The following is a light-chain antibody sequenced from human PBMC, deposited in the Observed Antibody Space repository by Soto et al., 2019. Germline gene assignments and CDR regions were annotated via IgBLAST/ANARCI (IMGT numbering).Light chain of an antibody. CDR3: AAWDDSLNGVV. J-gene: IGLJ2*01. V-gene: IGLV1-44*01. CDR2: SNN. Sequence: QSVLTQPPSASGTPGQRVTISCSGSSSNIGSNTVNWYQQLPGTAPKLLIYSNNQRPSGVPDRFSGSKSGTSASLAISGLQSDDEADYYCAAWDDSLNGVVFGGGTKLIVL. CDR1: SSNIGSNT.